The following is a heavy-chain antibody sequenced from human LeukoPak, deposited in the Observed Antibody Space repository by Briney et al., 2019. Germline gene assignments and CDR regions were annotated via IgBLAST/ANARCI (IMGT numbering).Heavy chain of an antibody. CDR2: LSGRGGST. J-gene: IGHJ6*03. CDR1: GFTFDDYT. Sequence: GGSLTLSCAASGFTFDDYTMHWHRQAPGKGLEWVSALSGRGGSTYYADSVKGRFTISRDNPKNTLYLQMNSLRAEDTAVYYCAKAATHSYYYYCYMDVWGKGTTVTVSS. CDR3: AKAATHSYYYYCYMDV. V-gene: IGHV3-23*01.